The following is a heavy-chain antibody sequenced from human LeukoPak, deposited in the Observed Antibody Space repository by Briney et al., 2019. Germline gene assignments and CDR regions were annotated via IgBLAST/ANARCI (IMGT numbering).Heavy chain of an antibody. V-gene: IGHV1-69*05. CDR2: IIPIFSTP. J-gene: IGHJ4*02. D-gene: IGHD6-6*01. CDR3: GIAARRRSERWPDY. Sequence: GSSVKVSCKASGGTFSSYAISWVRQAPGQGLEWMGGIIPIFSTPNYAQKFQARVTITTDESTSTAYMELSSLRSEDTAVYYCGIAARRRSERWPDYWGQGTLVTVSS. CDR1: GGTFSSYA.